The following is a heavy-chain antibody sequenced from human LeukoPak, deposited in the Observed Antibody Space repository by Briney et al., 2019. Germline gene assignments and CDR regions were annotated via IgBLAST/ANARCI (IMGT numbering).Heavy chain of an antibody. CDR3: ARDSARGYSYGYNAFDI. CDR2: ITAGNGNT. V-gene: IGHV1-18*01. Sequence: ASVKVSCKASGYNFRNYGIGWVRQAPRQGLEWMGWITAGNGNTNYAQKVQGRVTMPTDTSTSTAYMELRSLRSDDTAVYFCARDSARGYSYGYNAFDIWGQGTMVTVSS. D-gene: IGHD5-18*01. CDR1: GYNFRNYG. J-gene: IGHJ3*02.